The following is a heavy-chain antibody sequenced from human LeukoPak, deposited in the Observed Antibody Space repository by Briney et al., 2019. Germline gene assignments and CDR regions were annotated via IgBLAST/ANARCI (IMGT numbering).Heavy chain of an antibody. CDR1: GYTFTNYG. J-gene: IGHJ4*02. CDR2: ISTYNGNT. V-gene: IGHV1-18*01. D-gene: IGHD3-9*01. CDR3: AKNYDFLTGYAN. Sequence: ASVKVSCKASGYTFTNYGISWVRQAPRQGLEWMGWISTYNGNTNYAQKLQGRLTMTRNTSISTAYMELSSLRSEDTAVYYCAKNYDFLTGYANWGQGTLVTVSS.